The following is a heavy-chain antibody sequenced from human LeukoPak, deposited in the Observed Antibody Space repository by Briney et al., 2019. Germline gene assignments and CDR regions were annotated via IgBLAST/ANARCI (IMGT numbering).Heavy chain of an antibody. V-gene: IGHV3-21*01. CDR2: ITSSSSHI. CDR3: ARVFWETVNTGYYSDF. J-gene: IGHJ4*02. Sequence: GGSLRRYCVASEFVCSSHAMIWVRQAPGKGLEWISSITSSSSHIFYADSVRGRFTISRDNANNALHLQMNSLRAEDTAVYYWARVFWETVNTGYYSDFWGQGTLVTVSS. D-gene: IGHD3-22*01. CDR1: EFVCSSHA.